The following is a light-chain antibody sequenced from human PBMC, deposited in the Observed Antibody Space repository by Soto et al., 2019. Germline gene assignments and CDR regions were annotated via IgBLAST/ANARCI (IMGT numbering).Light chain of an antibody. CDR3: QPCGYSPIT. V-gene: IGKV3-20*01. CDR1: QSVSTF. Sequence: IVLTQAPATLSLSPGEGSTLSCMASQSVSTFLAWYQHKPGQAPRLLIYAAYSRATGSPDRFSGGGSGTDFTLTISRLEPEDFAVYYCQPCGYSPITFGQGTRLEIK. J-gene: IGKJ5*01. CDR2: AAY.